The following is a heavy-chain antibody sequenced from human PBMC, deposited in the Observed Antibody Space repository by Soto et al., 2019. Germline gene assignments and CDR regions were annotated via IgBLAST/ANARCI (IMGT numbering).Heavy chain of an antibody. CDR1: GFTFSSYA. V-gene: IGHV3-23*01. CDR2: ISGSGGTI. CDR3: ARDLNLGSFDY. J-gene: IGHJ4*02. Sequence: WETLSLTCTASGFTFSSYAMSWVRPAPGKGLEWVSTISGSGGTIYYADSVKGRFTISRDNAKNSLYLQMNSLRAEDTAVYYCARDLNLGSFDYWGQGTLVTVSS.